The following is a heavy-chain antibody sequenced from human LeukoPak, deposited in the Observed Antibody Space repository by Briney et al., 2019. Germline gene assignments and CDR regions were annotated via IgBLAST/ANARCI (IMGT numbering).Heavy chain of an antibody. CDR2: ISGSGGST. CDR1: GFTFSSYA. V-gene: IGHV3-23*01. J-gene: IGHJ4*02. CDR3: AKDARSFGGTYFDY. Sequence: PGGSLRLSCAASGFTFSSYAMSWVRQAPGKGLEWVSAISGSGGSTYYADSVKGRFTIPRDTSKTTLYLQMNSLRAEDTAIYYCAKDARSFGGTYFDYWGQGIQVTVSS. D-gene: IGHD4-23*01.